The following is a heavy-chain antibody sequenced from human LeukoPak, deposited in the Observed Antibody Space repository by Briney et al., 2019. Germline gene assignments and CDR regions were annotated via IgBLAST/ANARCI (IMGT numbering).Heavy chain of an antibody. D-gene: IGHD5-12*01. Sequence: PGGSLRLSCAASGFTFSNYGMHWVRQAPGKGLEWVAFIRYDETNKNYADSVKGRFTISRDNSKNTLYLQMNSLRVEGTAVYYCAKDRKPTKGGSFDYWGQGTLVTVSS. J-gene: IGHJ4*02. CDR3: AKDRKPTKGGSFDY. CDR1: GFTFSNYG. CDR2: IRYDETNK. V-gene: IGHV3-30*02.